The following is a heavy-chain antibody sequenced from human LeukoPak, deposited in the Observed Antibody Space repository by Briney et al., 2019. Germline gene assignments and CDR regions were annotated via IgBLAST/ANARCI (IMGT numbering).Heavy chain of an antibody. Sequence: GGSLRLSCAVSGFSFSSYAMSWVRQAPGKGLEWVSAISGSGISTYYADSVKGRFTISRDNSKNTLYLQMNSLRAEDTAVYYCANSYSSSFLDAFDIWGQGTMVTVSS. CDR3: ANSYSSSFLDAFDI. V-gene: IGHV3-23*01. CDR2: ISGSGIST. D-gene: IGHD6-13*01. CDR1: GFSFSSYA. J-gene: IGHJ3*02.